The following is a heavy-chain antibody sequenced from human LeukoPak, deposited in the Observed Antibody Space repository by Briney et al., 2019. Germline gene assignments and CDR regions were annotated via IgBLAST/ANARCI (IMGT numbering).Heavy chain of an antibody. V-gene: IGHV4-31*03. J-gene: IGHJ5*02. D-gene: IGHD3-22*01. Sequence: SETLSLTCTVSAGSINSGGYFWTWVRQHPGKGLEWIGYIYYSGSTYYNPSLKSRVTISVDTSKNQFSLKLSSVTAADTAVYYCARARYYYDSQNWFDPWGQGTLVTVSS. CDR3: ARARYYYDSQNWFDP. CDR2: IYYSGST. CDR1: AGSINSGGYF.